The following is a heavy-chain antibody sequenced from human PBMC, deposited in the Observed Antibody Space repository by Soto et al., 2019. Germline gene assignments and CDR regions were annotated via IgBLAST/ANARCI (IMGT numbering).Heavy chain of an antibody. CDR2: INPKNGGT. J-gene: IGHJ3*02. V-gene: IGHV1-2*04. CDR3: ARDLREGYYDI. D-gene: IGHD1-26*01. CDR1: AYTFIDYY. Sequence: VKVSCKASAYTFIDYYVHWMRQAPGQGLEWIGWINPKNGGTKFAQKFQGWGTMTRDTSISTAYMELSRLRSDDTAIYYCARDLREGYYDIWGQGTVVTVSS.